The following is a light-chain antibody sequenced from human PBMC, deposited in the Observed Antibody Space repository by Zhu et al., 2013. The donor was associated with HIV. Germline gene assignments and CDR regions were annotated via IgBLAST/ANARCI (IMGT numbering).Light chain of an antibody. CDR3: GTWDSSLSAGV. Sequence: QSVLTQPPSVSGAPGQRVTISCTGSSSNIGAGYDVQWYQQFPGTAPKLLIYDNTYRPSGVPDRFSGSKSGTSATLGITGLQTGDEADYYCGTWDSSLSAGVFGGGTQLTVL. V-gene: IGLV1-40*01. J-gene: IGLJ3*02. CDR1: SSNIGAGYD. CDR2: DNT.